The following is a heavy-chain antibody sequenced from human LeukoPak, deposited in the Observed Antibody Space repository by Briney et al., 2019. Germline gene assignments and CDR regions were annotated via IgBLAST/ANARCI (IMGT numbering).Heavy chain of an antibody. J-gene: IGHJ4*02. V-gene: IGHV3-9*01. CDR2: ISWHSNNV. CDR3: AKDVLNYYISGSYDY. D-gene: IGHD3-10*01. Sequence: GRSLRLSCAASGFTFDDYAMHWVRQVPGKGLEWVSGISWHSNNVGYADSVKGRFTISRDNAKNFLYLQMNSLRTEDTALYYCAKDVLNYYISGSYDYWGQGTLVTVSS. CDR1: GFTFDDYA.